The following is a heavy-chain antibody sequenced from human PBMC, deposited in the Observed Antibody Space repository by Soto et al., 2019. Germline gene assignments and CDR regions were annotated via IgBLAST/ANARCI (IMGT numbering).Heavy chain of an antibody. J-gene: IGHJ6*02. V-gene: IGHV4-4*02. CDR1: GGSISSSNW. CDR2: IYHSGST. CDR3: ATSSSSFYYYGMDV. D-gene: IGHD6-6*01. Sequence: SETLSLTCAVSGGSISSSNWWSWVRQPPGKGLEWIGEIYHSGSTNYNPSLKSRVTISVDKSKNQFSLKLSSVTAADTAVYYRATSSSSFYYYGMDVWGQGTTVTVSS.